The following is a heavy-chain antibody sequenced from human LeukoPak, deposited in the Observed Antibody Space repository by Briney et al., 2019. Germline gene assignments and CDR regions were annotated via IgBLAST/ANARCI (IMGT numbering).Heavy chain of an antibody. Sequence: PSETLSLTCAVYVGSFSGYYWSWIRQPPGKGLEWIWAINHSGSTNYNPSLKRRGTISVDTSNNQFSLKLTSVTAADTAVYYCAREKLSFFDSSGYFDYWGQGTLVTVSS. CDR1: VGSFSGYY. CDR3: AREKLSFFDSSGYFDY. J-gene: IGHJ4*02. CDR2: INHSGST. V-gene: IGHV4-34*01. D-gene: IGHD3-22*01.